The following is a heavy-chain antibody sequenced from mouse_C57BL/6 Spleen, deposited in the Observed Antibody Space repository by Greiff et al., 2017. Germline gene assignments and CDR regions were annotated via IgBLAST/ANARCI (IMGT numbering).Heavy chain of an antibody. D-gene: IGHD1-1*01. CDR1: GYTFTSSW. CDR3: ARSYYVSDYYAMDY. J-gene: IGHJ4*01. V-gene: IGHV1-55*01. Sequence: QVQLQQPGAELVKPGASVKMSCKASGYTFTSSWITWVKQRPGQGLEWIGDIYPGSGSTNYNEKFKSKATLTVDTSSSTAYMQLSSLTSEDSAVYYCARSYYVSDYYAMDYWGQGTSVTVSS. CDR2: IYPGSGST.